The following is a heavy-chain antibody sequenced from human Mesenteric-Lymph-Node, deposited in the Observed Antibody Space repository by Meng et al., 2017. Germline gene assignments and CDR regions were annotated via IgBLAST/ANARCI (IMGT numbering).Heavy chain of an antibody. J-gene: IGHJ4*02. V-gene: IGHV4-34*01. CDR2: INHSGST. Sequence: SETLSLTCAVYGGSFSGYYWSWIRQPPGKGLEWIGEINHSGSTNYNPSLKSRVTISVDTSKNQFSLKLSSVTAADTAMYYCARASGRAPFDYWGQGTLVTVSS. CDR1: GGSFSGYY. D-gene: IGHD3-10*01. CDR3: ARASGRAPFDY.